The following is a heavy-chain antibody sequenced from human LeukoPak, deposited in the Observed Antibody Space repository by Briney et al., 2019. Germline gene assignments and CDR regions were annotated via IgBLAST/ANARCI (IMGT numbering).Heavy chain of an antibody. D-gene: IGHD5-24*01. Sequence: PGGSLRLSCAASGFTFSSYWMNWARQAPGKGLEWVASVNHNGNVNYYVDSVKGRFTISRDNARNTLNLHMISLRAEDTAVYFCVRDGDAYNFDFWGQGVLVTVSS. CDR3: VRDGDAYNFDF. J-gene: IGHJ4*02. CDR2: VNHNGNVN. CDR1: GFTFSSYW. V-gene: IGHV3-7*01.